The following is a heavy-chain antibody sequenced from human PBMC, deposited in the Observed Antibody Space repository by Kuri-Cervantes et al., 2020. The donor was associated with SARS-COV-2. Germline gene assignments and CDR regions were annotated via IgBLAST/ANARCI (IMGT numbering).Heavy chain of an antibody. CDR2: IKQGGSEK. CDR3: ARIPGYSSGWLAFDI. Sequence: GESLKISCAASGFTFSSYWMSWVRQAPGKGLEWVANIKQGGSEKYYVDSVEGRFTISRDNAKNSLYLQMNSLRAEDTAVYYCARIPGYSSGWLAFDIWGQGTMVTVSS. J-gene: IGHJ3*02. V-gene: IGHV3-7*04. D-gene: IGHD6-19*01. CDR1: GFTFSSYW.